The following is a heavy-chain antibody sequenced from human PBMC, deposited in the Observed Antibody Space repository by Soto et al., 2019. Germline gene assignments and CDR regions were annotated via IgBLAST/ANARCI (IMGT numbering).Heavy chain of an antibody. D-gene: IGHD1-26*01. J-gene: IGHJ4*02. Sequence: SVKVSCKASGGTFSSYAISWVRQAPGQGLEWMGGIIPIFGTANYAQKFQGRVTITADESTSTAYMELSSLRSEDTAVYYCATQPELLAYFDYWGQGTPVTVSS. CDR2: IIPIFGTA. V-gene: IGHV1-69*13. CDR3: ATQPELLAYFDY. CDR1: GGTFSSYA.